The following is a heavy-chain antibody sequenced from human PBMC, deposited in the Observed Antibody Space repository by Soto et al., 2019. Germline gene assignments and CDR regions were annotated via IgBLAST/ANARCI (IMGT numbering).Heavy chain of an antibody. CDR1: GYTFTSYD. D-gene: IGHD3-3*01. Sequence: GASVKVSCKASGYTFTSYDINWVRQATGQGLEWMGWMNPNSGNTGYAQKFQGRVTMTRNTSISTAYMELSSLRSEDTAVYYCARAQRGTIFGVIITFSYYYMDVWGKGTTVTVSS. CDR2: MNPNSGNT. J-gene: IGHJ6*03. V-gene: IGHV1-8*01. CDR3: ARAQRGTIFGVIITFSYYYMDV.